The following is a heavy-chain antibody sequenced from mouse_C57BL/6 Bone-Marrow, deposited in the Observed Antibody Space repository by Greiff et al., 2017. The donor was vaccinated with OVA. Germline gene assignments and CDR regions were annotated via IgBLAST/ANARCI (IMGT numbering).Heavy chain of an antibody. CDR2: IWSGGST. V-gene: IGHV2-2*01. Sequence: QVQLQQSGPGLVQPSQSLSITCTVSGFSLTSYGVHWVRQSPGKGLEWLGVIWSGGSTDYNAAFISRLSISKDNSKSQVFFKMNSLQADDTAIYYCARNVGTTVVAPYYYAMDYWGQGTSVTVSS. J-gene: IGHJ4*01. D-gene: IGHD1-1*01. CDR3: ARNVGTTVVAPYYYAMDY. CDR1: GFSLTSYG.